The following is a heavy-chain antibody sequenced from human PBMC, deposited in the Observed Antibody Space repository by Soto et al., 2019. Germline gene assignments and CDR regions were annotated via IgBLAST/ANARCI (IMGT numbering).Heavy chain of an antibody. CDR2: VGTQNTNT. D-gene: IGHD3-22*01. CDR3: ARELNTDSSAYYSFAY. Sequence: GASVKVSCKTSGYTFTAYGLAWRRQAPGQRPEWMGWVGTQNTNTNYAQKFQGRVTMTTDTSTTTTYMELRSLRSDDTAVYYCARELNTDSSAYYSFAYWGQGTLVTVSS. CDR1: GYTFTAYG. V-gene: IGHV1-18*01. J-gene: IGHJ4*02.